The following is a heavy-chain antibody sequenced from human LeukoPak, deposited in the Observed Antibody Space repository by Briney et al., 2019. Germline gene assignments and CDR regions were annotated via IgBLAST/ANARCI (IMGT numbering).Heavy chain of an antibody. V-gene: IGHV1-2*06. CDR1: GYSFTDYY. D-gene: IGHD1-26*01. J-gene: IGHJ4*02. CDR3: ARDYSGSYTH. CDR2: IHPNSGDT. Sequence: ASVKVFCEASGYSFTDYYIHWVRQAPGQGLEWVGLIHPNSGDTFYAQKFRGRVTMTRDTSINTAYMELDRLTSDDTAVYYCARDYSGSYTHWAQGTLVTVSS.